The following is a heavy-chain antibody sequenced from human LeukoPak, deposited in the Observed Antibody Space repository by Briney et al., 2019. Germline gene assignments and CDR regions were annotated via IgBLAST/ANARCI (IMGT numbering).Heavy chain of an antibody. CDR2: IHHSGTT. CDR1: GFTFSSFW. Sequence: PGGSLRLSCAASGFTFSSFWMTWVRQPPGKGLEWIGEIHHSGTTNYKPSLKSRVTISVDKSKNQFSLKLNSVTAADTAVYYCARDAFPMIRGAQGDAFDLWGQGARVTVSS. J-gene: IGHJ3*01. V-gene: IGHV4-4*02. CDR3: ARDAFPMIRGAQGDAFDL. D-gene: IGHD3-10*01.